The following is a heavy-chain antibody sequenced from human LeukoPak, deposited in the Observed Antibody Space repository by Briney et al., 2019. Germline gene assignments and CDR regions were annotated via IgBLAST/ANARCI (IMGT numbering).Heavy chain of an antibody. J-gene: IGHJ5*02. V-gene: IGHV4-59*01. CDR3: ARDMEMATRFDP. CDR2: IYYSGST. D-gene: IGHD5-24*01. CDR1: GGSISSYY. Sequence: SETLSLTCTVSGGSISSYYWSWIRQPPGKGLEWIGYIYYSGSTNYNPSLKSRVTISVDTSKNQLSLKLSSVTAADTAVYYCARDMEMATRFDPWGQGTLVTVSS.